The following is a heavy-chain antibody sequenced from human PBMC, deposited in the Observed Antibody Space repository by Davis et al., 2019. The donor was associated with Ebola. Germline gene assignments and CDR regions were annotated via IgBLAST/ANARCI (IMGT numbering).Heavy chain of an antibody. CDR2: SRNQENHYNT. D-gene: IGHD2-2*01. V-gene: IGHV3-72*01. Sequence: GESLKISCAASGFTFSSYAMHWVRQAPGTGLEWVGLSRNQENHYNTEYAASVRGRFTISRDDSKKSMYLQMNSLRAEDTAVYYCAKAPLTRPYYYYGMDVWGKGTTVTVSS. CDR1: GFTFSSYA. J-gene: IGHJ6*04. CDR3: AKAPLTRPYYYYGMDV.